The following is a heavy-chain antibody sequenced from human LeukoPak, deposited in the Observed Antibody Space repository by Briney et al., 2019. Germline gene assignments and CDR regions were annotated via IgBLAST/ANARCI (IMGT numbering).Heavy chain of an antibody. J-gene: IGHJ4*02. V-gene: IGHV1-69*13. CDR1: GGTFSSYA. D-gene: IGHD4-17*01. CDR2: IIPIFGTA. CDR3: ARTSTRYGDSASDY. Sequence: GASVKVSCKXSGGTFSSYAISWVRQAPGQGLEWMGEIIPIFGTANYAQKFQGRVTITADESTSTAYMELSSLRSEDTAVYYCARTSTRYGDSASDYWGQGTLVTVSS.